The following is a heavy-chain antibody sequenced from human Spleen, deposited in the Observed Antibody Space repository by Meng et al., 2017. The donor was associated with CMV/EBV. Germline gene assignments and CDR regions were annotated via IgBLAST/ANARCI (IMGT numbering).Heavy chain of an antibody. D-gene: IGHD3-3*01. J-gene: IGHJ4*02. Sequence: ESLKISCAASGFTFSSYEMNWVRQAPGKGLEWIGEINHSGSTNYNPSLKSRVTISVDTSKNQFSLKLSSVTAADTAVYYCARDATISGFDYWGQGTLVTVSS. V-gene: IGHV4-34*01. CDR1: GFTFSSYE. CDR3: ARDATISGFDY. CDR2: INHSGST.